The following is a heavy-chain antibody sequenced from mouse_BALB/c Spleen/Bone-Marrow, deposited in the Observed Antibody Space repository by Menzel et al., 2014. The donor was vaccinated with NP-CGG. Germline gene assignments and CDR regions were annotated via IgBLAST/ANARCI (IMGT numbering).Heavy chain of an antibody. CDR2: IDPYYGGI. V-gene: IGHV1-39*01. CDR1: GYSFTGYN. J-gene: IGHJ3*01. D-gene: IGHD2-14*01. Sequence: LVESGPELEKPGASVKISCKASGYSFTGYNMNWVKQTNEKSLEWIGNIDPYYGGITYNQKFKDKATLTVDKSSSTAYMQLKSLTAEDSAVYYCARAIEYRPLTYWGQGTLVTVSA. CDR3: ARAIEYRPLTY.